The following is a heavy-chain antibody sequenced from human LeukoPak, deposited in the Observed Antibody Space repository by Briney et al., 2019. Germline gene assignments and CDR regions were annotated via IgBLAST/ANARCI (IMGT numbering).Heavy chain of an antibody. V-gene: IGHV4-39*07. CDR2: IYYSGST. J-gene: IGHJ4*02. Sequence: KPSDTLSLTCTVSGGSISSSSYYWGWIRQPPGKGLEWIGSIYYSGSTYYNPSLKSRDTISVDTSKNQFSLKLSSVTAADTAVYYCASSIAVAGISYYWGQGTLVTVSS. CDR3: ASSIAVAGISYY. D-gene: IGHD6-19*01. CDR1: GGSISSSSYY.